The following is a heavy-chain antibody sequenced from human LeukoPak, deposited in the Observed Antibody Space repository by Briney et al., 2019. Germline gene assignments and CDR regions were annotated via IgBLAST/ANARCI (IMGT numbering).Heavy chain of an antibody. J-gene: IGHJ4*02. D-gene: IGHD2-21*02. Sequence: PGGSLRLSCTPSRFGFTRFTMTTVRQAPGKGLEWVSIINAGGGSTYYADSVKGRFTISRDNSKNTLYLQMNSLRAEDTALYYCASTASARNLDYWGQGTLVTVSS. CDR2: INAGGGST. CDR3: ASTASARNLDY. V-gene: IGHV3-23*01. CDR1: RFGFTRFT.